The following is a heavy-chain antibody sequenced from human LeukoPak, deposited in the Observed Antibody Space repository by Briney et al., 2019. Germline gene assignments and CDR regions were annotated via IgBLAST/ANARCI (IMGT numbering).Heavy chain of an antibody. J-gene: IGHJ4*02. CDR1: GGSFNSYA. Sequence: SVKVSCKASGGSFNSYAFSWVRQAPGQGLEWMGRTFPIFGTAYYAQKFQGRVTITADESTSTVYMELRSLRSEDTAMYYCARAYYFDGSGYYLPLDSWGQGTLVTVSS. D-gene: IGHD3-22*01. V-gene: IGHV1-69*15. CDR3: ARAYYFDGSGYYLPLDS. CDR2: TFPIFGTA.